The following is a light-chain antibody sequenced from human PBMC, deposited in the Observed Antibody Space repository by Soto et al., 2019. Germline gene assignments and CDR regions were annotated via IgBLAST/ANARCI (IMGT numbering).Light chain of an antibody. CDR1: QVISTS. CDR2: AAS. V-gene: IGKV1-9*01. CDR3: EKYNSAPLT. J-gene: IGKJ4*01. Sequence: DIQLTQSPSFLSPSIGESVTITCRASQVISTSLAWYQVKPGKAPKLLIYAASTLESGVPSRFSGSRSGTEFTLPIRSMQPDDLATDYCEKYNSAPLTFGGGTKV.